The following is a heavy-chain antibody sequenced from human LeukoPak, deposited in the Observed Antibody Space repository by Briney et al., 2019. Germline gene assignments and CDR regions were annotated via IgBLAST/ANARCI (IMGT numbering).Heavy chain of an antibody. D-gene: IGHD3-16*01. J-gene: IGHJ4*02. Sequence: GGSLRLSCTTSGFTFSSYGMHWVRQAPGKGLEWVTYIQNDGNTFYADSVKGRFTISRDNPKSTVFLQMNSLRTEDTAVYYCANSGFCFGDWGQGTLVTVSS. CDR1: GFTFSSYG. CDR2: IQNDGNT. CDR3: ANSGFCFGD. V-gene: IGHV3-30*02.